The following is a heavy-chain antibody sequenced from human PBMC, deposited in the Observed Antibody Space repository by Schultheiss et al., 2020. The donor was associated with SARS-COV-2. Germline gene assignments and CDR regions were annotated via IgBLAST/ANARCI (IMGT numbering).Heavy chain of an antibody. CDR2: IYSGGST. V-gene: IGHV3-NL1*01. CDR1: ELVFSRSG. Sequence: SCAVSELVFSRSGLHWVRQAPGKGLEWVAVIYSGGSTYYADSVKGRFTISRDNSKNTVFLQMNSLTAEDTAVYYCARGGNPLYGDYGYWGQGTLVTVSS. J-gene: IGHJ4*02. CDR3: ARGGNPLYGDYGY. D-gene: IGHD4-17*01.